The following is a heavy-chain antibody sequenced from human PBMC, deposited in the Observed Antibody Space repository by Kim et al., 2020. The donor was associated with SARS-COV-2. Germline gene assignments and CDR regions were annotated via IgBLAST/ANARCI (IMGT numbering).Heavy chain of an antibody. CDR2: IYYSGST. V-gene: IGHV4-39*01. CDR1: GGSISSSSYY. CDR3: ARLPTNYYDSSGYYSPPFDY. D-gene: IGHD3-22*01. J-gene: IGHJ4*02. Sequence: SETLSLTCTVSGGSISSSSYYWGWIRQPPGKGLEWIGSIYYSGSTYYNPSLKSRVTISVDTSKNQFSLKLSSVTAADTAVYYCARLPTNYYDSSGYYSPPFDYWGQGTLVTVSS.